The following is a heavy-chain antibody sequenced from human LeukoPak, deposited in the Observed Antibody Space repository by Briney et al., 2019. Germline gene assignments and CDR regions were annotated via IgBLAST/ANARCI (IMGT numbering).Heavy chain of an antibody. Sequence: GGSLRLSCISSGRTYNRDWMGWLRQAPGKGLEWLAHIKPDESRIFYADSVKGRFAISRDNAKNSVYLQMNSLRAEDTAVYFCARLILWETSNAFDIWGQGTMVTVSS. CDR1: GRTYNRDW. J-gene: IGHJ3*02. CDR3: ARLILWETSNAFDI. D-gene: IGHD1-26*01. V-gene: IGHV3-7*03. CDR2: IKPDESRI.